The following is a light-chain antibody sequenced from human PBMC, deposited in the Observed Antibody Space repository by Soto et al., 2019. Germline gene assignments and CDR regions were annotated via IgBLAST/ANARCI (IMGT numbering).Light chain of an antibody. V-gene: IGLV2-8*01. Sequence: QSALTQPPSASGSPGQSVTISCTGTSSDVGAYNYVSWYQQHPGKAPKLVIFEVNKRPSGVPDRFSGSKSGNTASLTVSGLRTEDEADYYCNSYAGSNNVVFGTGTKVTVL. CDR3: NSYAGSNNVV. CDR1: SSDVGAYNY. CDR2: EVN. J-gene: IGLJ1*01.